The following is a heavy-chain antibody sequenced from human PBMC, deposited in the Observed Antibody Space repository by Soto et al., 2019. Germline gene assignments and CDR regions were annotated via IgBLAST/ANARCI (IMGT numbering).Heavy chain of an antibody. Sequence: SETLSLTCAVSGDSIISTFWWTWVRQPPGKGLEWIGEVYHTGSTRYNPSLRSRVTISVDKPNNQFSLKLTSMTGADTAVYYCAKAPAFIAAAGNGGGLNWGQGTLVTVSS. J-gene: IGHJ4*02. CDR2: VYHTGST. V-gene: IGHV4-4*02. CDR3: AKAPAFIAAAGNGGGLN. D-gene: IGHD6-13*01. CDR1: GDSIISTFW.